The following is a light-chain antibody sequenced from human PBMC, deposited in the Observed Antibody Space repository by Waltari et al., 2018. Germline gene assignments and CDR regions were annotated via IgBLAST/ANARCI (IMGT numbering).Light chain of an antibody. CDR3: QQYDNLPPYT. J-gene: IGKJ2*01. V-gene: IGKV1-33*01. CDR2: EAS. Sequence: DIQMTQSPSSLSAYVGDRVTITCQASQDISKYLNWYQQKPGKAPKVLIYEASNLETGVPSRFSGSGSGTHFTFTISSLQPEDIATYYCQQYDNLPPYTFGQGTKLEIK. CDR1: QDISKY.